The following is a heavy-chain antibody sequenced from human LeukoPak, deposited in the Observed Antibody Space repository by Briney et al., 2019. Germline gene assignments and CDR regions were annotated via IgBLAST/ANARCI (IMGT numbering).Heavy chain of an antibody. J-gene: IGHJ4*02. V-gene: IGHV4-39*01. Sequence: PSETLSLTCTVSGGSISGSNYYWGWIRQPPGMGLEWIGSIYYSGRTYYNPSLKSRVTISVDTSNNHFSLRLSSVTAADTAVYYCARHEEEEDGYNAKTFHYWGQGTLVTVSS. CDR1: GGSISGSNYY. CDR3: ARHEEEEDGYNAKTFHY. CDR2: IYYSGRT. D-gene: IGHD5-24*01.